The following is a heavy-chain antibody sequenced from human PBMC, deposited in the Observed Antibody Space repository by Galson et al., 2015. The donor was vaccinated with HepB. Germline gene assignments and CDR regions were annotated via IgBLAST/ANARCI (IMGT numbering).Heavy chain of an antibody. Sequence: SLRLSCAASGFTFSSYWMCWVRQAPGKGLEWVANIKQDGSEKYYVDSVKGRFTITRDNAKNSLYLQMNSLRAEDTAVYYCARSGRWLVLGDAFDIWGQGTMVTVSS. CDR3: ARSGRWLVLGDAFDI. J-gene: IGHJ3*02. CDR2: IKQDGSEK. V-gene: IGHV3-7*03. CDR1: GFTFSSYW. D-gene: IGHD6-19*01.